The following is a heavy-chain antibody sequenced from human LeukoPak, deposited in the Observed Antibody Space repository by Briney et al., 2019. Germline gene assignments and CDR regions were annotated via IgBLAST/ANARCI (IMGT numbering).Heavy chain of an antibody. CDR1: GYTFTSYD. Sequence: ASVKVSCKASGYTFTSYDINWVRQATGQGLEWMGWMNPNSGDTGYAQKFQGRVTITRNTSISTAYMELRSLRSDDTAVYYCARALVGSAGDYDYWGQGTLVTVSS. CDR2: MNPNSGDT. V-gene: IGHV1-8*01. J-gene: IGHJ4*02. CDR3: ARALVGSAGDYDY. D-gene: IGHD4-17*01.